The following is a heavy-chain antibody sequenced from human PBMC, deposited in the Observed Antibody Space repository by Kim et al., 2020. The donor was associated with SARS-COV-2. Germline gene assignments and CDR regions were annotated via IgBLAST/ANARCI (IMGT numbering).Heavy chain of an antibody. Sequence: GGSLRLSCAASEFTFSTYAVSWVRQAPGKGLEWVSAIPSSGSTTYYADSVRGRFTISRDNSMNTLSLQMNSLRADDTAVYYWAKLMTTSSYSAMDVWG. CDR2: IPSSGSTT. CDR3: AKLMTTSSYSAMDV. CDR1: EFTFSTYA. D-gene: IGHD2-2*01. J-gene: IGHJ6*02. V-gene: IGHV3-23*05.